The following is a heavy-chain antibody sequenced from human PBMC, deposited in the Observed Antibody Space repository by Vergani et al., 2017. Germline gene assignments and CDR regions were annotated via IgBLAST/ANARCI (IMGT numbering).Heavy chain of an antibody. CDR3: ARDAYYYDSSGYYDY. J-gene: IGHJ4*02. D-gene: IGHD3-22*01. CDR1: GYTFTGYY. Sequence: QVQLVQSGAEVKKPGASVKVSCKASGYTFTGYYMHWVRQAPGQGLEWMGCINPNSGGTNYAQKFQGRVTMTRDTSISTAYMELSRLRSDDTALYYCARDAYYYDSSGYYDYWGQGTLVTVSS. CDR2: INPNSGGT. V-gene: IGHV1-2*02.